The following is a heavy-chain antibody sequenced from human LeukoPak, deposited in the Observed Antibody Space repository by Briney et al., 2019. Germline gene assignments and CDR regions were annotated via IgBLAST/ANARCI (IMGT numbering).Heavy chain of an antibody. J-gene: IGHJ4*02. CDR1: GFTVSSNY. CDR2: IYSGGTT. CDR3: ARVSASGTYFDY. D-gene: IGHD3-10*01. Sequence: GGSLRLSCAVSGFTVSSNYMSWVRQAPGKGLEWVSVIYSGGTTYYADSVKDRFTISRDNSKHVLYLQMNSLRAEDTAVYYCARVSASGTYFDYWGQGTLVTVSS. V-gene: IGHV3-66*01.